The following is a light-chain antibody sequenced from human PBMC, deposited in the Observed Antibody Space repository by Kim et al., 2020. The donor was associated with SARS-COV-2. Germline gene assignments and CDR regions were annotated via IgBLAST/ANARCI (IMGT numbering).Light chain of an antibody. CDR3: QAWDSNIVV. J-gene: IGLJ2*01. Sequence: SYELTQPPSVSVSPGQTATITCSGNKVGNKYVSWYQQRLGQSPLVVIYQDTNRPSGIPERFSGSNSANTATLTISGTQAMDEGDYYCQAWDSNIVVFGGGTQLTVL. CDR2: QDT. CDR1: KVGNKY. V-gene: IGLV3-1*01.